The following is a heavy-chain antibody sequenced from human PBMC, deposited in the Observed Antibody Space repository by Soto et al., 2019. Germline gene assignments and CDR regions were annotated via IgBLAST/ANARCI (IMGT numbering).Heavy chain of an antibody. CDR1: GYTFTSYG. D-gene: IGHD1-1*01. CDR2: LSAHNGNT. Sequence: QVHLVQSGAEVKKPGASVKVSCKGSGYTFTSYGITWVRQAPGQGLEWMVWLSAHNGNTDYAQRLQGRVTVTRDTSTSTAYMELRSLRSDDTAVYYCARGRYGDYWGQGALVTVSS. CDR3: ARGRYGDY. J-gene: IGHJ4*02. V-gene: IGHV1-18*01.